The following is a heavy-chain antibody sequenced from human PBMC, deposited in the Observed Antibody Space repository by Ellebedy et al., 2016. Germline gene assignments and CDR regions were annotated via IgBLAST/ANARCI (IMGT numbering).Heavy chain of an antibody. CDR2: INPNSGGT. D-gene: IGHD3-10*01. CDR3: ATPIRGGRQFDY. J-gene: IGHJ4*02. CDR1: GHTFTGYY. Sequence: ASVKVSCXASGHTFTGYYMHWVRQAPGQGLEWMGWINPNSGGTNYAQKFQGRVTMTRDTSISTAYMELSRLRSDDTAVYYCATPIRGGRQFDYWGQGTLVTVSS. V-gene: IGHV1-2*02.